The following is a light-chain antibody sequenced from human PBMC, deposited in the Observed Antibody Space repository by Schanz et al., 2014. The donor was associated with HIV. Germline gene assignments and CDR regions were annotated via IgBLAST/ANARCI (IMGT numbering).Light chain of an antibody. V-gene: IGLV1-40*01. CDR3: SSYAGINNFVI. J-gene: IGLJ2*01. CDR2: ENN. Sequence: QSVLTQPPSVSGAPGQRITISCTGSSSNIGAGYYVHWYQQFPGTAPKLLIYENNHRPSGVPDRISGSKSGTAASLAISGLQAEDEADYYCSSYAGINNFVIFGGGTKLTVL. CDR1: SSNIGAGYY.